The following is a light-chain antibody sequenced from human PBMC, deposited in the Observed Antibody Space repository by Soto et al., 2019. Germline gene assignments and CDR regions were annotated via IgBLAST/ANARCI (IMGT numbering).Light chain of an antibody. J-gene: IGKJ2*01. CDR2: GVS. CDR3: HQYNIWPPVT. CDR1: QSVSGN. Sequence: EIVMTQSPATLSVSPGERATLSCTASQSVSGNLAWYQQKPGQAPRLLIYGVSTRATGIPARFSGSGSGTEFTLTISSLQREDFAVYYCHQYNIWPPVTFGQGTKLEIK. V-gene: IGKV3-15*01.